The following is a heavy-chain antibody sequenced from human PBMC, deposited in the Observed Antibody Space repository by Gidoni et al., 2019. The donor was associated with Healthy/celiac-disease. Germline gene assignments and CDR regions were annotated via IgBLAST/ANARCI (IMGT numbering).Heavy chain of an antibody. CDR3: ARVGAYDFWSGYMAFDI. V-gene: IGHV1-8*01. D-gene: IGHD3-3*01. J-gene: IGHJ3*02. CDR1: GYTFTSYD. Sequence: QVQLVQSGAEVKKPGASVKVSCKASGYTFTSYDINWVRQATGQGLEWMGWMNPNSGNTGYAQKFQGRVTMTRNTSISTAYMELSSLRSEDTAVYYCARVGAYDFWSGYMAFDIWGQGTMVTVSS. CDR2: MNPNSGNT.